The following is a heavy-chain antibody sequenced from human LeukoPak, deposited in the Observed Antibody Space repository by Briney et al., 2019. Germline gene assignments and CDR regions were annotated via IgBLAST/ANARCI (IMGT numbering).Heavy chain of an antibody. V-gene: IGHV4-34*01. D-gene: IGHD1-26*01. J-gene: IGHJ4*02. CDR3: ARGPAHVGSY. CDR2: INHSGST. Sequence: KTSETLSLTCAVYGGSFSGYYWSWIRQPPGKGLEWIGEINHSGSTNYNPSLKSRVTISVDTSKNQFSLKLSSVTAADTAVYYCARGPAHVGSYWGQGTLVTVSS. CDR1: GGSFSGYY.